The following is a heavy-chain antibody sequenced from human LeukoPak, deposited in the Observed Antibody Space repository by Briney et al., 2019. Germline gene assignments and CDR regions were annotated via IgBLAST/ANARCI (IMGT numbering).Heavy chain of an antibody. Sequence: SETLSLTCIVSGGSISSSSYYWGWIRQPPGKGREWIGSVYYSGSTYYNPSLKSQVTISVDTSKNQFSLELTSVTAADTAVYYCARHRGYNGACYYFDDSGQGTLVTVSS. CDR2: VYYSGST. CDR3: ARHRGYNGACYYFDD. CDR1: GGSISSSSYY. D-gene: IGHD5-12*01. J-gene: IGHJ4*02. V-gene: IGHV4-39*01.